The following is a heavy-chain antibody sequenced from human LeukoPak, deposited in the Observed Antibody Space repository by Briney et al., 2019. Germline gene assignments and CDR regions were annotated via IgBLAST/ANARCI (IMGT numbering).Heavy chain of an antibody. D-gene: IGHD2-15*01. CDR1: GFTFSTYA. V-gene: IGHV4-38-2*01. J-gene: IGHJ4*02. Sequence: GSLRLSCAASGFTFSTYAMSWIRQPPGKGLEWIGSIYYSGSTYYNPSLKSRVTISVDTSKNQFSLKLSSVTAADTAVYYCARTQTGYCSGGSCYSERYFDYWGQGTLVTVSS. CDR2: IYYSGST. CDR3: ARTQTGYCSGGSCYSERYFDY.